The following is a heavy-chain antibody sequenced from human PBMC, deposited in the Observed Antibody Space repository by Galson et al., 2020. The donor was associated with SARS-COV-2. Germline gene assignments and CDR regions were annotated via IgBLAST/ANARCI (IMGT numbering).Heavy chain of an antibody. J-gene: IGHJ4*02. D-gene: IGHD3-10*01. Sequence: YDGSNKYYADSVKGRFTISRDNSKNTLYLQMNSLRAEDTAVYYYGSGSPYYFDYWGQGTLVTVSS. V-gene: IGHV3-30*01. CDR2: YDGSNK. CDR3: GSGSPYYFDY.